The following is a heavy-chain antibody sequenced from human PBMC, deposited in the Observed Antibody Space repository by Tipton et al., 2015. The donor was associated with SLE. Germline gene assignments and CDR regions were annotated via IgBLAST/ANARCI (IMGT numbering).Heavy chain of an antibody. CDR2: ISSSSSYI. CDR1: GFTFSNYA. J-gene: IGHJ6*02. CDR3: ARDRRDYGMDV. Sequence: GSLRLSCAASGFTFSNYAMNWVRQAPGKGLEWVSSISSSSSYIYYADSVKGRFTISRDNAKNSLYLQMNSLRAEDTAVYYCARDRRDYGMDVWGQGTTVTVSS. V-gene: IGHV3-21*01.